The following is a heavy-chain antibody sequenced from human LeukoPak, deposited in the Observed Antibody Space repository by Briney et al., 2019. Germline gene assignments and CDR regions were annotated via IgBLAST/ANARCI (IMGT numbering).Heavy chain of an antibody. CDR3: AKAGRGGAITMVRGVKGDYYYMDV. V-gene: IGHV3-23*01. Sequence: PGGTLRLSCAASGFTFSSFGMSWVRQAPGKGLEWVSAISGSGGRTYYTDSVKGRFTISRDNSKNTLYLQMNSLRAEDTAVYYCAKAGRGGAITMVRGVKGDYYYMDVWGKGTTVSISS. D-gene: IGHD3-10*01. CDR1: GFTFSSFG. J-gene: IGHJ6*03. CDR2: ISGSGGRT.